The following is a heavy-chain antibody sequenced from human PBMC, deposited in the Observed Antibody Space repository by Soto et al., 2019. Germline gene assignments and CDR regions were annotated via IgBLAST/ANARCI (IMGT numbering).Heavy chain of an antibody. V-gene: IGHV3-23*01. CDR2: ISGSGGST. Sequence: GGSLRLSCAASGVTFSGYAMSWVSQAPGKGLEWVSAISGSGGSTYYADSVKGRFTISRDNSKNTLYLQMNSLRAEDTAVYYCAKSPPVSGWSQYFDYWGQGTLVTVSS. CDR1: GVTFSGYA. CDR3: AKSPPVSGWSQYFDY. J-gene: IGHJ4*02. D-gene: IGHD6-19*01.